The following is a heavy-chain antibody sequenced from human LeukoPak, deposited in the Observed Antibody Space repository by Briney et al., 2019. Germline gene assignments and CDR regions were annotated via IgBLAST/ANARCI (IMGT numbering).Heavy chain of an antibody. D-gene: IGHD6-13*01. V-gene: IGHV1-69*04. J-gene: IGHJ5*02. CDR2: IIPILGIA. Sequence: SVKVSCKASGGTFSSYAISWVRQAPGQGLEWMGRIIPILGIANYAQKFQGRVTITADKSTSTAYMELSSLRSEDTAVYYCARAYSSSWYHWFDPWGQGTLVTVSS. CDR3: ARAYSSSWYHWFDP. CDR1: GGTFSSYA.